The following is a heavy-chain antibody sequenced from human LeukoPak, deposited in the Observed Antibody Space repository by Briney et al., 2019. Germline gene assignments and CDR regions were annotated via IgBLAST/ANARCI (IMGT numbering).Heavy chain of an antibody. CDR2: ISNSGSTM. CDR3: ARARGSYSFDY. CDR1: GFTFSSYS. Sequence: GGSLRLSCAASGFTFSSYSMNWVRQAPGKGLEWVSYISNSGSTMYYADSVKGRFTISRDNAKNSLYLQMNSLRAEDTAVYYCARARGSYSFDYWGQGTLVTVSS. D-gene: IGHD3-10*01. V-gene: IGHV3-48*04. J-gene: IGHJ4*02.